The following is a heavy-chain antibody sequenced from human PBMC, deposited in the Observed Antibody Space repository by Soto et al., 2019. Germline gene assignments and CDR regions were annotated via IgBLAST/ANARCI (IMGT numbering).Heavy chain of an antibody. CDR1: GYTFTSYY. Sequence: QVQLVQSGAEVKKPGASVKVSCKASGYTFTSYYMHWVRQAPGQGLEWMGIINPSGGSTSYAQKFHGRDPIPRDRPTSTVYMELSSPRSDDTAVYYCARASTGIVPIVQYSNILKIRQLDYWGQGTLVTVSS. CDR3: ARASTGIVPIVQYSNILKIRQLDY. J-gene: IGHJ4*02. V-gene: IGHV1-46*03. CDR2: INPSGGST. D-gene: IGHD4-4*01.